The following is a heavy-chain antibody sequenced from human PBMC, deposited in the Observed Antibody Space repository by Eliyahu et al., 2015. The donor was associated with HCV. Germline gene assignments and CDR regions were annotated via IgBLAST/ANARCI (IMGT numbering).Heavy chain of an antibody. Sequence: QVRLQESGPGLVKPSETLSLICSVSGGSISSYYWTWIRQPPGKPLEWIGYVFYNGSTNYNSSLKSRVTISVDTSKNQFSLKLTSLTAADTAIYFCAREVGTASPPIRTTRWFDPWGQGTLVTVSS. D-gene: IGHD1-1*01. CDR1: GGSISSYY. CDR2: VFYNGST. CDR3: AREVGTASPPIRTTRWFDP. V-gene: IGHV4-59*01. J-gene: IGHJ5*02.